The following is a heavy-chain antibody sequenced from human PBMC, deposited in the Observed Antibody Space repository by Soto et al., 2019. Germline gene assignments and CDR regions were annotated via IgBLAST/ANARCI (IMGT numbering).Heavy chain of an antibody. Sequence: SETLSLTCTVSGGSISSGDYYWSWIRQPPGKGLEWIGYIYYSGSTYYNPSLKSRVTISVDTSKNQFSLKLSSVTAADTAVYYCAGVLAGTNYYFDYWGQGTLVTVSS. CDR2: IYYSGST. J-gene: IGHJ4*02. V-gene: IGHV4-30-4*01. CDR3: AGVLAGTNYYFDY. D-gene: IGHD1-7*01. CDR1: GGSISSGDYY.